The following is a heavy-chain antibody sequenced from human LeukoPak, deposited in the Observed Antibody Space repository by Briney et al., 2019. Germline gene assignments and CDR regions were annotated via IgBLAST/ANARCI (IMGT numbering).Heavy chain of an antibody. D-gene: IGHD4-23*01. CDR1: GFTFSSYS. CDR2: ISSSSSYI. CDR3: TRPELRGFAPNY. V-gene: IGHV3-21*01. J-gene: IGHJ4*02. Sequence: GGSLRLSCAASGFTFSSYSMNWVRQAPGKGLEWVSSISSSSSYIYYADSVKGRFTISRDNAKNSLYLQMNSLRAEDTAVYYCTRPELRGFAPNYWGQGTLVTVSS.